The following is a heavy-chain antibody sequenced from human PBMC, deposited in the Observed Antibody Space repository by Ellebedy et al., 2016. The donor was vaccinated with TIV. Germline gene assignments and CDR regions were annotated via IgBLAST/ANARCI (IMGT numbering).Heavy chain of an antibody. J-gene: IGHJ4*02. CDR2: IYPGDAET. V-gene: IGHV5-51*01. D-gene: IGHD3-9*01. CDR1: GYRFTTYW. Sequence: GESLKISXRASGYRFTTYWIGWVRQMPGKGLEWMGIIYPGDAETRYNPSFQGQITISADKSISTAYLQWSSLKASDAAIYYCARLGRAGYYNAPGDYWGQGTLVTVSS. CDR3: ARLGRAGYYNAPGDY.